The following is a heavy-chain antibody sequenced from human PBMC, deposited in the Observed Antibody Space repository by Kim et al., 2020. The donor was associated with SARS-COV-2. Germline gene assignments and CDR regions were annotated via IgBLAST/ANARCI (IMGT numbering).Heavy chain of an antibody. D-gene: IGHD6-19*01. V-gene: IGHV3-23*01. Sequence: GGSLRLSCAASGFTFSTYAMSRVRQAPGKGLEWVSSISGSGGSTFYADSVKGRFTISRDNSKNTLYLQMNSLRVDDTAVYYCAGGYSSGWYASWDFQYWGQGTLGPGSS. J-gene: IGHJ1*01. CDR2: ISGSGGST. CDR1: GFTFSTYA. CDR3: AGGYSSGWYASWDFQY.